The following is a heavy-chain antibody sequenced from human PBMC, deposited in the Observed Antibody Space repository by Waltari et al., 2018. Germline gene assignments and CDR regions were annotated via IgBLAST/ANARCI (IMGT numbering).Heavy chain of an antibody. CDR1: GGTFSSYA. V-gene: IGHV1-69*04. CDR3: ARDARGRYWTPDAFDI. J-gene: IGHJ3*02. Sequence: QVQLVQSGAEVKKPGSSVKVSCKASGGTFSSYAISWVRQAPGQGLEWMGGIIPILGIANYAQKFQGRVTITADESTSTAYMELSSLRSEDTAVYYCARDARGRYWTPDAFDIWGQGTMVTVSS. CDR2: IIPILGIA. D-gene: IGHD2-8*02.